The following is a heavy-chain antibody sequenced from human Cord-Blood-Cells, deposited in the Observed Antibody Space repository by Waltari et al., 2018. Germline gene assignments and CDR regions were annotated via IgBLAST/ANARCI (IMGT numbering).Heavy chain of an antibody. D-gene: IGHD6-13*01. CDR1: GYCFTSYW. Sequence: EVQLVQSGAEVKKPGESLKISCKGSGYCFTSYWTGWGRQMPGKGLEWMGIIYPGDSDTSSSPSFQGQVTISADKSISTAYLQWSSLKASDTAMYYCARPAAGTPHLFDYWGQGTLVTVSS. CDR3: ARPAAGTPHLFDY. J-gene: IGHJ4*02. CDR2: IYPGDSDT. V-gene: IGHV5-51*01.